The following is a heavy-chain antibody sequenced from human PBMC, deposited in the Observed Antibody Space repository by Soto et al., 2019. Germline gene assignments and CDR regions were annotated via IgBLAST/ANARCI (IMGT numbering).Heavy chain of an antibody. CDR1: GFTFSSYG. J-gene: IGHJ6*02. CDR3: AKSFRLFGVASSGMDV. Sequence: QVQLVESGGGVVQPGRSLRLSCAASGFTFSSYGMHWVRQAPGKGLEWVAIISYNGTNKYYADSVKGRFTISRDNSKSTLYLQMNSLRAEDTAAYYCAKSFRLFGVASSGMDVWGQGTTVTVSS. D-gene: IGHD3-3*01. CDR2: ISYNGTNK. V-gene: IGHV3-30*18.